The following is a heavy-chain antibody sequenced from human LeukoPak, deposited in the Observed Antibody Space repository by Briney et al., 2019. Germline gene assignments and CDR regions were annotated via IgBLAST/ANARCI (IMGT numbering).Heavy chain of an antibody. J-gene: IGHJ4*02. Sequence: GGSLRRSCLTSGFTLSTNAMSWVRQAPGKGLEWISGITGSGASTYSADSVKGRFTISRDDSRNTLYLQMHSLRGDDTAVYYCAKDVGKWKSLHFFDYWGQGTLVTVSS. CDR2: ITGSGAST. D-gene: IGHD1-1*01. CDR1: GFTLSTNA. V-gene: IGHV3-23*01. CDR3: AKDVGKWKSLHFFDY.